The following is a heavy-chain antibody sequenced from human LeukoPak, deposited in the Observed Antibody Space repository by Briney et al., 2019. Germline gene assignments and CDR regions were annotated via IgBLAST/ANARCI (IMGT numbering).Heavy chain of an antibody. D-gene: IGHD5-12*01. V-gene: IGHV3-23*01. CDR2: ISGGGVTT. CDR3: AKGIVANTVKSGMDV. J-gene: IGHJ6*02. Sequence: GGSLRLSCAASGFTFSSDVMTWVRKPPGKGLEWVSLISGGGVTTYYADSAKGRFTISRDNSKNTLYLQMNSLRAEDTAVYYCAKGIVANTVKSGMDVWGQGTTVTVSS. CDR1: GFTFSSDV.